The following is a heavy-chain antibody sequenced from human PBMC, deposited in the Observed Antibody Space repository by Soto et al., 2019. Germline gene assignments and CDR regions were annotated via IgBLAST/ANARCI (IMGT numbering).Heavy chain of an antibody. CDR3: ARDRVISGATFEY. D-gene: IGHD2-2*01. CDR1: GDAVSSVNFY. J-gene: IGHJ4*02. Sequence: SEILSLTCVVSGDAVSSVNFYWSWIRQPPGKGLEWIGHFYHNGRTQYSPSLKSRVTISADMSKNQFSLKLNSVTAAGTAVYYCARDRVISGATFEYWGPGTLVTVSS. V-gene: IGHV4-61*01. CDR2: FYHNGRT.